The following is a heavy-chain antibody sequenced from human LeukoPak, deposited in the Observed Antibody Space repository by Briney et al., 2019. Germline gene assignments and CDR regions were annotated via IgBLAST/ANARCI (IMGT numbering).Heavy chain of an antibody. CDR3: ARDQDWAFDY. J-gene: IGHJ4*02. CDR1: GFTFSSYS. Sequence: GGSLRLSCAASGFTFSSYSMNWVRQAPGKGLEWISFINHYGTIVYYADSVKGRFATSRDNAKNSLYLQINSVGADDTAVYYCARDQDWAFDYWGQGTLVTVSS. V-gene: IGHV3-48*04. D-gene: IGHD3/OR15-3a*01. CDR2: INHYGTIV.